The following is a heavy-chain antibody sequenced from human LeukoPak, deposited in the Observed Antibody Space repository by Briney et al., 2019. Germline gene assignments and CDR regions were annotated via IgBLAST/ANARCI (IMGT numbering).Heavy chain of an antibody. Sequence: TLSLTCTVSGGSISSSSYYWGWIRQPPGKALEWLARIDWDDDKYYSTSLKTRLTISKDTSKNQVVLTMTNMDPVDTATYYCALGTYGGNSELDYFDYWGQGTLVTVSS. CDR2: IDWDDDK. CDR3: ALGTYGGNSELDYFDY. V-gene: IGHV2-70*11. D-gene: IGHD4-23*01. CDR1: GGSISSSSYY. J-gene: IGHJ4*02.